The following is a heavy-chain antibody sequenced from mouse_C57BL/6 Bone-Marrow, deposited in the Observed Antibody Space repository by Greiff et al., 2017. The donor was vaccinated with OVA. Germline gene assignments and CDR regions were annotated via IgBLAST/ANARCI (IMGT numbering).Heavy chain of an antibody. J-gene: IGHJ1*03. CDR1: GYTFTSYW. Sequence: VQLQQSGTVLARPGASVKMSCKTSGYTFTSYWMHWVKQRPGQGLEWIGAIYPGNSDTSYNQKFKGKAKLTAVTSASTAYMELSSLTNEDSAVYYGTRSGTIDYGGSYGYWYFDVWGTGTTVTVSS. V-gene: IGHV1-5*01. D-gene: IGHD1-1*01. CDR3: TRSGTIDYGGSYGYWYFDV. CDR2: IYPGNSDT.